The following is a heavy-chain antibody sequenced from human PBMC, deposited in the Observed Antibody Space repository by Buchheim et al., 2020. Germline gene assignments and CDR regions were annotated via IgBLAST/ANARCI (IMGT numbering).Heavy chain of an antibody. CDR2: INPSGGST. CDR3: ARDLLSDIVVVVAATDYYYGMDV. J-gene: IGHJ6*02. CDR1: GYTFTSYY. Sequence: QVQLVQSGAEVKKPGASVKVSCKASGYTFTSYYMHWVRQAPGQGLECMGIINPSGGSTSYAQKFQGRVTMTRDTSTSTVYMELSSLRSEDTAVYYCARDLLSDIVVVVAATDYYYGMDVWGQGTT. V-gene: IGHV1-46*01. D-gene: IGHD2-15*01.